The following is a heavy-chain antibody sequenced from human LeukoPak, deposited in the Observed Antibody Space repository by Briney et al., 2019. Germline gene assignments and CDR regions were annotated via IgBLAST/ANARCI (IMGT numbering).Heavy chain of an antibody. CDR2: ISSSGSTI. Sequence: GGSLRLSCAASGFTFSDYYMSWVRQAPGKGLEWVSYISSSGSTIYYADSVKGRFTISRDNAKNSLYLQMNSLRAEDTAIYYCARDYSCSSTSCYTARSDAFDIWGQGTMLTVSS. D-gene: IGHD2-2*02. CDR3: ARDYSCSSTSCYTARSDAFDI. V-gene: IGHV3-11*04. CDR1: GFTFSDYY. J-gene: IGHJ3*02.